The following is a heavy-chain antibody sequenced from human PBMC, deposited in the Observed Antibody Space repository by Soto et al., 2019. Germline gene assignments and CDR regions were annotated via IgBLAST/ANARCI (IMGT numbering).Heavy chain of an antibody. CDR2: IHSDGSST. D-gene: IGHD1-26*01. CDR1: GFTFSYYW. V-gene: IGHV3-74*01. CDR3: ARGDRGAFDL. Sequence: EVQLVESGGGLVQPGESLRLSCAASGFTFSYYWMHWVRQAPGKGLVWVSRIHSDGSSTTYADSVKGRFTISRDNARNKLYLQMNSRRAEDTAVYYCARGDRGAFDLWGQGTVVPVSS. J-gene: IGHJ3*01.